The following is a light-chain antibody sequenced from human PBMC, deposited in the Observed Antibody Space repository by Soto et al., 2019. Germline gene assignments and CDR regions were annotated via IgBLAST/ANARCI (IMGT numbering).Light chain of an antibody. Sequence: QSVLTQPPSVSGTPGLRVTISCSGGSSNIGRDTVNWYQQLPGTAPKLLMFNDDQRPSGVPDRFSGSRSGTSASLAISGLQSDDEADYFCSPWDDSLNGWVFGGGTKLTVL. V-gene: IGLV1-44*01. CDR3: SPWDDSLNGWV. CDR2: NDD. CDR1: SSNIGRDT. J-gene: IGLJ3*02.